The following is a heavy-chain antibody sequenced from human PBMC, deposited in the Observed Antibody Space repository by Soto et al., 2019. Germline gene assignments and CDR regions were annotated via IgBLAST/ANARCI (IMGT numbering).Heavy chain of an antibody. Sequence: ASVKVTCKASGYTFTSYYMHWVRQAPGQGLEWMGIINPSGGSTSYAQKFQGRVTMTRDTSTSTVYMELSSLRSEDTAVYSCARDLEDYSASSSSVQHWGQGTLVTVSS. J-gene: IGHJ1*01. CDR1: GYTFTSYY. CDR3: ARDLEDYSASSSSVQH. D-gene: IGHD3-22*01. CDR2: INPSGGST. V-gene: IGHV1-46*01.